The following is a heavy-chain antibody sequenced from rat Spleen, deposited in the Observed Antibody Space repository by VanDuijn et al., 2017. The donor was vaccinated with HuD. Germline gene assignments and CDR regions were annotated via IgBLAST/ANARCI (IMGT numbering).Heavy chain of an antibody. Sequence: QVQLMESGPGLVQPSETLSLTCTVSGFSLTSYHVSWVRQPPGKGLEWMGVIWTGGITAYNSLLKSRLSISRDTSKSQVFLKVNSLQTEDTATYYCARMGGLLSPPFDYWGQGVMVTVSS. D-gene: IGHD1-12*03. CDR2: IWTGGIT. J-gene: IGHJ2*01. V-gene: IGHV2-43*01. CDR1: GFSLTSYH. CDR3: ARMGGLLSPPFDY.